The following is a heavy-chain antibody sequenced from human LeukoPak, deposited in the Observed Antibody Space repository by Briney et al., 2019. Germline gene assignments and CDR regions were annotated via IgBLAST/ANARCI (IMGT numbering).Heavy chain of an antibody. CDR3: ARVGDGYNFDY. CDR2: IYRGGRQ. Sequence: GGPLRLPCAASGLTVSRNHKRWVRQARGKGLEWVFVIYRGGRQYYADSVKRRFTISRDNSKNTLYLQMNSLRAEDTAVYYCARVGDGYNFDYWGQGTLVTVSS. CDR1: GLTVSRNH. D-gene: IGHD5-24*01. J-gene: IGHJ4*02. V-gene: IGHV3-53*01.